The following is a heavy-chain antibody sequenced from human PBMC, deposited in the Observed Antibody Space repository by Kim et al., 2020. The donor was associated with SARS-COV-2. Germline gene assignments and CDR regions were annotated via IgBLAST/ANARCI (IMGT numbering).Heavy chain of an antibody. D-gene: IGHD5-18*01. CDR2: MNPNSGNT. Sequence: ASVKVSCKASGYTFTSYDINWVRQATGQGLEWMGWMNPNSGNTGYAQKFQGRVTMTRNTSISTAYMELSSLRSEDTAVYYCARGPALTWIQLWSPYYYYGMDVWGQGTTVTVSS. CDR3: ARGPALTWIQLWSPYYYYGMDV. V-gene: IGHV1-8*01. J-gene: IGHJ6*02. CDR1: GYTFTSYD.